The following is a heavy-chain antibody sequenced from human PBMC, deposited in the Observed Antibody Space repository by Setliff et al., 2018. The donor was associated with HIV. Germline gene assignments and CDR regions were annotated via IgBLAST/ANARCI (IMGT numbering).Heavy chain of an antibody. V-gene: IGHV4-34*01. CDR3: ARGWGHDGFDF. D-gene: IGHD7-27*01. CDR1: GRSFSGYY. Sequence: SETLSLTCAVYGRSFSGYYWNWIRQSPGKGLEWIGEINHSGGNNYNPSHKSRVTMSIDTSKNKFSLNVSSVTAADTAVYYCARGWGHDGFDFWGQGTMVTVSS. J-gene: IGHJ3*01. CDR2: INHSGGN.